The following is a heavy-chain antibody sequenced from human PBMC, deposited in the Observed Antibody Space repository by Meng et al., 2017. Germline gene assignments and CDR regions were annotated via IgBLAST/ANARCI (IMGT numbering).Heavy chain of an antibody. Sequence: AQVKKPRTSGKVSWKASGYTSAAYWIRGLRQAPGQGLEWMGRIDPKSDNTHYAQKFQGRVTMTRDTSISTAYMELSGLRSDDTAVYYCARDEDISAAGYLLGDFWGQGTLVTVSS. D-gene: IGHD6-13*01. CDR2: IDPKSDNT. V-gene: IGHV1-2*06. CDR3: ARDEDISAAGYLLGDF. CDR1: GYTSAAYW. J-gene: IGHJ4*02.